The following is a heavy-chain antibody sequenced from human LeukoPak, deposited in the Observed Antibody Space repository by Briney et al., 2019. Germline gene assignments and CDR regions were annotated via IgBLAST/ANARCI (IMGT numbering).Heavy chain of an antibody. CDR1: GFTFSDYY. D-gene: IGHD4-17*01. J-gene: IGHJ1*01. CDR3: ARSEDFGDYGTGYFQH. CDR2: ISTSSSYT. V-gene: IGHV3-11*06. Sequence: PGGSLRLSCAASGFTFSDYYMSWIRQAPGKGLEWVSCISTSSSYTKYADSAKGRFTVSRDNAKNSLYLQMNSLRAEDTAVYYCARSEDFGDYGTGYFQHWGQGTLVTVSS.